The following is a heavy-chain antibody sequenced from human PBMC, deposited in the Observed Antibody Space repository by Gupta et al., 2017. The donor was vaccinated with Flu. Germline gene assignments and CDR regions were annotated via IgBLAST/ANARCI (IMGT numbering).Heavy chain of an antibody. J-gene: IGHJ6*02. CDR2: IKRKMEGEST. CDR1: GFIFSNAW. Sequence: DAQLEESGGGLVEPGGSLRLSCAASGFIFSNAWMSWVRQAPGKGLEWVGHIKRKMEGESTDDAAPEKGSLSISREDLKNTMVLPLSRLKHEDKGVYDWTTLSKKFRYDGYNAMDVWGQGTKVSVSS. CDR3: TTLSKKFRYDGYNAMDV. D-gene: IGHD5-12*01. V-gene: IGHV3-15*01.